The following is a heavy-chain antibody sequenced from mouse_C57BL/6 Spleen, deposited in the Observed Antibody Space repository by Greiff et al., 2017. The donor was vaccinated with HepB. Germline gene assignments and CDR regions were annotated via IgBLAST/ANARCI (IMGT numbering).Heavy chain of an antibody. J-gene: IGHJ2*01. CDR1: GFTFSSYA. CDR3: TRAFGYYGSSYAYYFDY. D-gene: IGHD1-1*01. CDR2: ISSGGDYI. V-gene: IGHV5-9-1*02. Sequence: EVKLVESGEGLVKPGGSLKLSCAASGFTFSSYAMSWVRQTPEKRLEWVAYISSGGDYIYYADTVKGRFTISRDNARNTLYLQMSSLKSEDTAMYYCTRAFGYYGSSYAYYFDYWGQGTTLTVSS.